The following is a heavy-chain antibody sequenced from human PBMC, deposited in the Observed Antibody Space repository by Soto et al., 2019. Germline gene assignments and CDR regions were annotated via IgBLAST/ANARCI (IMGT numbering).Heavy chain of an antibody. D-gene: IGHD6-19*01. J-gene: IGHJ5*01. Sequence: SGPTLVNPTQTLTLTRTFSGFSLSTSGVAVGWIRQPPGKALEWLALIYWDDDKRYSPSLKSRLTITKDPSKNQVDLKMTNMDPVDTATYYCAHFWYSSGWPYNNYNWIDSWGQGTLVTVPQ. CDR1: GFSLSTSGVA. CDR3: AHFWYSSGWPYNNYNWIDS. V-gene: IGHV2-5*02. CDR2: IYWDDDK.